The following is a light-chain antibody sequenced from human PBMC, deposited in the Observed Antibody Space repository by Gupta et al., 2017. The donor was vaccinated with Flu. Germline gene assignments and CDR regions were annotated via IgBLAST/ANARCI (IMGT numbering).Light chain of an antibody. Sequence: PSALAASIEDKVTLTCRASQSISSWLAWYQQKPGKAPKLLIYKASTLESGVPSRFSGSGSGTEFSLTISSLQPDDFATYYCQQYNTSPRTFGQGTTVEIK. CDR1: QSISSW. CDR2: KAS. CDR3: QQYNTSPRT. V-gene: IGKV1-5*03. J-gene: IGKJ1*01.